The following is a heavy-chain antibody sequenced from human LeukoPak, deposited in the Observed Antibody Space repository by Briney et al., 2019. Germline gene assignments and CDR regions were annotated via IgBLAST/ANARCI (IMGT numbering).Heavy chain of an antibody. V-gene: IGHV1-46*01. CDR2: INPTGGST. J-gene: IGHJ4*02. D-gene: IGHD3-16*01. Sequence: ASVKVSCKASGYTFTSYYMHWVRQAPGQGLEWMGIINPTGGSTSYVQKFQGRVTMTRATSISTAYMELSRLRSDDTAVYYCARVRYRLAETYIDYWGQGTLVTVSS. CDR3: ARVRYRLAETYIDY. CDR1: GYTFTSYY.